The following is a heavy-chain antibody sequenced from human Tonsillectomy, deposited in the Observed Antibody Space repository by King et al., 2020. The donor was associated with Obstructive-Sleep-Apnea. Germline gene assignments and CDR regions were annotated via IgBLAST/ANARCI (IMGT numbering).Heavy chain of an antibody. J-gene: IGHJ6*02. D-gene: IGHD6-19*01. Sequence: VQLVESGGGLIQPGGSLRLSCAASGFTFSSYSMNWVRQAPGKGLEWVSYISSSSTTIYYADSVKGRFTISRDNAKNSLYLQMNSLRAEDTAVYYCARDLWRQWPTGDYYYGMDVWGQGTTVTVSS. CDR1: GFTFSSYS. V-gene: IGHV3-48*04. CDR2: ISSSSTTI. CDR3: ARDLWRQWPTGDYYYGMDV.